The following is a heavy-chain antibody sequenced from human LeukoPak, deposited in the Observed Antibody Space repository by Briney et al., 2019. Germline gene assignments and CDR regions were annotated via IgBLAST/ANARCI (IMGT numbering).Heavy chain of an antibody. CDR2: INHSGST. Sequence: SETLSLTCAVYGGSFSGYYWSWIRQPPGKGLEWIGEINHSGSTNYNPSLKSRVTTSVDTSKNQFSLKLSSVTAADTAVYYCARGDSSGWYFVVWGQGTLVTVSS. V-gene: IGHV4-34*01. CDR3: ARGDSSGWYFVV. J-gene: IGHJ4*02. D-gene: IGHD6-19*01. CDR1: GGSFSGYY.